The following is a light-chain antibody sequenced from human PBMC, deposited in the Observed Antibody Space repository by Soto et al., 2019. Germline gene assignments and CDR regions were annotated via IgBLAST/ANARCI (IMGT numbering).Light chain of an antibody. Sequence: QSALTQPACVSGSPGQSITISCTGTSSDVGGYNYVSWYQQHPGKAPKLMIYDVSNRPSGVSNRFSGSKSGNTASLTISGLQTEDEADYYCSSYTSSSTRVFGTGT. CDR2: DVS. CDR3: SSYTSSSTRV. J-gene: IGLJ1*01. CDR1: SSDVGGYNY. V-gene: IGLV2-14*03.